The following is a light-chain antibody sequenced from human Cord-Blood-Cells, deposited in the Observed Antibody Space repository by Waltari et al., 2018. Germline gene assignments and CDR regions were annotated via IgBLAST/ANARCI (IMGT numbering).Light chain of an antibody. CDR1: SPRSYY. CDR3: NSRDSSGNHWV. Sequence: SSELTQDPAVSVALGQTVRITCQRDSPRSYYASWYQQKPGQAPVLVIYGKNNRPSGIPDRFSGSSSGNTASLTITGAQAEDEADYYCNSRDSSGNHWVFGGGTKLTVL. V-gene: IGLV3-19*01. J-gene: IGLJ3*02. CDR2: GKN.